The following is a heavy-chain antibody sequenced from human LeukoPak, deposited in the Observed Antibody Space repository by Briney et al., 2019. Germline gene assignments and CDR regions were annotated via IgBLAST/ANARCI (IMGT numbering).Heavy chain of an antibody. V-gene: IGHV4-59*01. Sequence: SETLSLTCTVSGGSISSYYWSWIRQPPGKGLEWIGYIYYSGSTNYNPSLKSRVTISVDTSKNQFSLKLSSVTAAATAVYYCARVTVTNYYYYGMDVWGQGTTVTVSS. D-gene: IGHD4-11*01. CDR3: ARVTVTNYYYYGMDV. J-gene: IGHJ6*02. CDR2: IYYSGST. CDR1: GGSISSYY.